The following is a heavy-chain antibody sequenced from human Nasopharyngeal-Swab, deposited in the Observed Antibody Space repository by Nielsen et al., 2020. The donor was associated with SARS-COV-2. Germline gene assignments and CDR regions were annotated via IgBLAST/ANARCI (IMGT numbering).Heavy chain of an antibody. Sequence: WIRQPPGKGLEWVSYISSSGSTIYYADSVKGRFTISRDNAKDSPYLQMNSLRAEDTAVYYCARERAVEWLVPGDAFDIWGQGTMVTVSS. CDR3: ARERAVEWLVPGDAFDI. J-gene: IGHJ3*02. CDR2: ISSSGSTI. D-gene: IGHD6-19*01. V-gene: IGHV3-48*03.